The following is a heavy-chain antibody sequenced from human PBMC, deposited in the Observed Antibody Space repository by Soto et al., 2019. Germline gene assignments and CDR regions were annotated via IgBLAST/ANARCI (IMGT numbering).Heavy chain of an antibody. CDR1: GFSFSSHW. D-gene: IGHD3-3*01. CDR3: ARDGDRNCDH. CDR2: IKQDGSYR. Sequence: EVQLLESGGDLVPPGGSLRLSCAASGFSFSSHWMSWVRQAPGKGLEWVANIKQDGSYRYYVDSVKGRFTISRDNSKNSLYLQMNSLRADDTAVYYCARDGDRNCDHWGQGA. V-gene: IGHV3-7*01. J-gene: IGHJ4*02.